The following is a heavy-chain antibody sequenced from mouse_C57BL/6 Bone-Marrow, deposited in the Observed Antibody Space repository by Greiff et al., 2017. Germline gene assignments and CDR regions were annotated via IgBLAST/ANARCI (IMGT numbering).Heavy chain of an antibody. CDR1: EYEFPSHD. D-gene: IGHD2-12*01. V-gene: IGHV5-2*01. Sequence: DVMLVESGGGLVQPGESLKLSCESNEYEFPSHDMSWVRKTPEKRLELVAAINSDGGSTYYPDTMERRFIISRDTTNKPLYLQMCSLRSEDTALYNCAAYSFDYWGQGTSLIVAS. CDR3: AAYSFDY. J-gene: IGHJ2*03. CDR2: INSDGGST.